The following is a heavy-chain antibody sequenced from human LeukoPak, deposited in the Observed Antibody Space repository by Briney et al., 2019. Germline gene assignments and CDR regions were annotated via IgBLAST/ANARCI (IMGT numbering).Heavy chain of an antibody. CDR3: VRDRELTY. CDR1: DGSISIYY. D-gene: IGHD5-24*01. Sequence: SETLSLTCTVSDGSISIYYWSWIRQPPGKGLEWIGYIYNSGSTIYNPSPKSRVTISADTSKNQFSLKLSSVTAADTAVYYCVRDRELTYWGQGTLVTVSS. CDR2: IYNSGST. J-gene: IGHJ4*02. V-gene: IGHV4-59*01.